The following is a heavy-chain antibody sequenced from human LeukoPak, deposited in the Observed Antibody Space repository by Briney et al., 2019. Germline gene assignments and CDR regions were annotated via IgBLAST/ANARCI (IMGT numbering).Heavy chain of an antibody. CDR3: ARVASVDYYDSSGYYHYYYYYGMDV. CDR2: ISAYNGNT. V-gene: IGHV1-18*01. J-gene: IGHJ6*02. Sequence: ASVKVSFKASGYTFTSYGISWVRQAPGQGLEWMGWISAYNGNTKYAQKLQGRVTMTTDTSTSTAYMELRSLRSDDTAVYYCARVASVDYYDSSGYYHYYYYYGMDVWGQGTTVTVSS. CDR1: GYTFTSYG. D-gene: IGHD3-22*01.